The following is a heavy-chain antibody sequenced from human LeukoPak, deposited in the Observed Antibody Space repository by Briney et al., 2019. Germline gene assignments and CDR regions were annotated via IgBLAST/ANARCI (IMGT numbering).Heavy chain of an antibody. V-gene: IGHV3-53*01. Sequence: GGSLRLSCAASGITFSSYGMHWVRQAPGKGLEWVSFIYSGGSTYYADSVKGRFTISRDNSKNTLYLQMNSLRAEDTAVYYCARRAGGYSHPYDYWGQGTLVTVSS. CDR2: IYSGGST. D-gene: IGHD4-23*01. CDR1: GITFSSYG. J-gene: IGHJ4*02. CDR3: ARRAGGYSHPYDY.